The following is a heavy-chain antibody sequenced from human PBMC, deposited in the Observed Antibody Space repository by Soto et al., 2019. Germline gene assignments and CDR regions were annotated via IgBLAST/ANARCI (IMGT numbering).Heavy chain of an antibody. CDR2: INHSGST. Sequence: SETLSLTCAVYGGSFSGYYWSWIRQPPGKGLEWIGEINHSGSTNYNPSLKSRVTISVDTSKNQFSLKLSSVTAADTAVYYCARAWSYSGSYYFDYWGQGTLVTVSS. V-gene: IGHV4-34*01. CDR1: GGSFSGYY. CDR3: ARAWSYSGSYYFDY. D-gene: IGHD1-26*01. J-gene: IGHJ4*02.